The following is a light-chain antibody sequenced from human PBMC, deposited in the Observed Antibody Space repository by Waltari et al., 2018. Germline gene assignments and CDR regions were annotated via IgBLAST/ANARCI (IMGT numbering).Light chain of an antibody. CDR1: QDISNY. CDR2: DAS. J-gene: IGKJ3*01. Sequence: DIQMTQSSSSLSASVVDRVTITCQASQDISNYLNWYQQKPGKAPKLLIYDASNLETGVPSRFSGSGSGTDFTFTISSLQPEDIATYYCQQYDNLLSFGPGTKVDIK. V-gene: IGKV1-33*01. CDR3: QQYDNLLS.